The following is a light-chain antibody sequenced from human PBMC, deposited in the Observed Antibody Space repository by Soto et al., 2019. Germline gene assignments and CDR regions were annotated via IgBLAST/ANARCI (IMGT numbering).Light chain of an antibody. V-gene: IGKV3-15*01. CDR1: QSVRSN. CDR3: QQHSHWPPWT. Sequence: EMVMTQSPATLSVSPWERATLSCRASQSVRSNLAWYQQKPGQAPRLLIYGASTRATGIPARFSGSGSGTEFTLTISSLQSEDFAVYYCQQHSHWPPWTLGQGTKVDIK. CDR2: GAS. J-gene: IGKJ1*01.